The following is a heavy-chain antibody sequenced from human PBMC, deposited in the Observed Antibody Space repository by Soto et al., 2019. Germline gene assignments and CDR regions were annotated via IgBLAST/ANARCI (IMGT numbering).Heavy chain of an antibody. V-gene: IGHV3-30-3*01. CDR3: ARDVWKQLNPGGTGWFDP. CDR2: ISYDGGNI. J-gene: IGHJ5*02. Sequence: QVQLVESGGGVVQPGRSLRLSCVASGFTFSSYAMQWVRQAPDKGLEWVAVISYDGGNIYYANFVKGRFTMSRDNSKKTVFLQINSLRTEDTAGYYCARDVWKQLNPGGTGWFDPWGQGTLVTVSS. CDR1: GFTFSSYA. D-gene: IGHD1-1*01.